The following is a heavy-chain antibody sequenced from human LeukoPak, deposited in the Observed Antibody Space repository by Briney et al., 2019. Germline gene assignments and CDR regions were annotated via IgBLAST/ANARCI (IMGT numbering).Heavy chain of an antibody. D-gene: IGHD1-14*01. CDR2: IKSKTEGGTA. CDR3: TTYRSYSDY. V-gene: IGHV3-15*01. Sequence: GGSLRLSYAASEFSVGSNYMSWVRQAPGKGLEWVGRIKSKTEGGTADYAAPVKGRFSISRDDSINTVYLEMNSLKTEDTAVYYCTTYRSYSDYWGQGALVTVSS. CDR1: EFSVGSNY. J-gene: IGHJ4*02.